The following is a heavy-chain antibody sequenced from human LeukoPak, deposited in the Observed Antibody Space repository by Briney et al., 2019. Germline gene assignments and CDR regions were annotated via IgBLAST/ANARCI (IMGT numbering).Heavy chain of an antibody. D-gene: IGHD6-6*01. J-gene: IGHJ4*02. CDR2: ISGSGGST. Sequence: GGSLRLSCAASGFTFGSYAMSWVRQAPGKGLEWVSAISGSGGSTYYADSVKGRFTIFRDNSKNTPYLQMNSLRAEDTAVYYCARRSIAADFDYWGQGTLVTVSS. CDR1: GFTFGSYA. V-gene: IGHV3-23*01. CDR3: ARRSIAADFDY.